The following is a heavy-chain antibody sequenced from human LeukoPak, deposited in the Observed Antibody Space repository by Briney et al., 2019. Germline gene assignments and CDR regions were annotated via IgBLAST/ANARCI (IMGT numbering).Heavy chain of an antibody. CDR1: GASISSSSYY. Sequence: PSETLSLTCTVSGASISSSSYYWGWIRQPPGKGLEWIGSIYYSGSTYYNASLKSRVTISVDTSKNQFSLKLSSVTAADTAVYYCARLSGSGSPYYYYYMDVWGKGTTVTVSS. CDR3: ARLSGSGSPYYYYYMDV. J-gene: IGHJ6*03. D-gene: IGHD3-10*01. V-gene: IGHV4-39*07. CDR2: IYYSGST.